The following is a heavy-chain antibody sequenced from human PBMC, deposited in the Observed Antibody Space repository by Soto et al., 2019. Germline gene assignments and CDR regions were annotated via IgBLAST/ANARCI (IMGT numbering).Heavy chain of an antibody. V-gene: IGHV3-23*01. CDR1: GFTFSSYA. D-gene: IGHD3-22*01. Sequence: EVQLLESGGGLVQPGGSLRLSCAASGFTFSSYAMSWVRQAPGKGLEWVSAISGSGGSTYYADSVKGRFTISRDNSKNTLYLQMNSLRAEDTAVYYCAKGVTMIVVVITTVDYWGQGTLVTVSS. J-gene: IGHJ4*02. CDR3: AKGVTMIVVVITTVDY. CDR2: ISGSGGST.